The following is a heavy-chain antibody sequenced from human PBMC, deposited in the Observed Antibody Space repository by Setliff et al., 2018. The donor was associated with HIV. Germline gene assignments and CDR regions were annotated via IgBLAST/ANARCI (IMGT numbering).Heavy chain of an antibody. Sequence: PGGSLRLSCAASGFSFSIYHMNWVRQAPGKGLEWVSYIRSDSTIIYYADSVKGRFTVSRDNANSSLYLQMNSLRAEDTAVYYCARNTDVDSVYRPFHIWGQGTMVTVSS. CDR1: GFSFSIYH. CDR2: IRSDSTII. V-gene: IGHV3-48*04. D-gene: IGHD1-26*01. CDR3: ARNTDVDSVYRPFHI. J-gene: IGHJ3*02.